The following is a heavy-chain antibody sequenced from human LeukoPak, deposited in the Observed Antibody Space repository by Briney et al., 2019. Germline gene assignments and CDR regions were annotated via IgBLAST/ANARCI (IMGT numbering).Heavy chain of an antibody. CDR2: IKRKTDGGTT. CDR3: TTERFSLFRGVIRHASLDY. V-gene: IGHV3-15*01. J-gene: IGHJ4*02. CDR1: GFLFRNAW. Sequence: GGTLRLSCAASGFLFRNAWMPWVREASGKGREGVGRIKRKTDGGTTDYDAPMKSRVSISRDDAESTMDLQMNSLKTEDTAVYFCTTERFSLFRGVIRHASLDYWGQGTLVTVSA. D-gene: IGHD3-10*01.